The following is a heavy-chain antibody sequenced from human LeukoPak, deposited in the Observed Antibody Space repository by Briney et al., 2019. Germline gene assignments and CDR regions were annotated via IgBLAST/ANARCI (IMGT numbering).Heavy chain of an antibody. J-gene: IGHJ5*02. D-gene: IGHD6-13*01. V-gene: IGHV3-11*01. CDR2: ISSSGSTI. CDR1: GFTFSDYY. Sequence: GGSLRLSCAASGFTFSDYYMSWIRQAPGKGLEWVSYISSSGSTIYYADSVKGRFTISRDNTKNSLYLQMNSLRAEDTAVYYCARDVEQQLFNWLDPWGQGTLVTVSS. CDR3: ARDVEQQLFNWLDP.